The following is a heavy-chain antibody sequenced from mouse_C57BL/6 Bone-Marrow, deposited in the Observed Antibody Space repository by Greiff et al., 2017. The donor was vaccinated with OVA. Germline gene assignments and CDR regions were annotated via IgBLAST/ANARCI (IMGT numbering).Heavy chain of an antibody. D-gene: IGHD1-1*01. CDR1: GYSITSDY. CDR3: ARGVYYSGSSYEYYFDY. CDR2: ISYSGST. Sequence: EVQLEESGPGLAKPSQTLSLTCSVTGYSITSDYWNWIRKFPGNKLEYMGYISYSGSTYYNPSLKRRISITRDTSKNQYYLQLNSVTTEDTATYYCARGVYYSGSSYEYYFDYWGQGTTLTVSS. V-gene: IGHV3-8*01. J-gene: IGHJ2*01.